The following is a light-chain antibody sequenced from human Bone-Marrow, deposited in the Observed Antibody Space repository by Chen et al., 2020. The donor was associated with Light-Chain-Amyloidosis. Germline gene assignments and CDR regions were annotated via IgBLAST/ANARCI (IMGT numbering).Light chain of an antibody. CDR3: SSYTITNTLV. CDR1: SSDVGGDNH. CDR2: EVT. J-gene: IGLJ1*01. V-gene: IGLV2-14*01. Sequence: QSALTQPASVSVSPGQSITISCTGTSSDVGGDNHVSWYQQHPDKAPKLMLYEVTNRPSCVPDRFSGSKSDNTASLTISELQTEDEADYFCSSYTITNTLVFGSGTRVTVL.